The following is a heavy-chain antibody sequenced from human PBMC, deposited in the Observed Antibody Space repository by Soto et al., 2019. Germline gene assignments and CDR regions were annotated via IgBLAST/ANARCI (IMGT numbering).Heavy chain of an antibody. D-gene: IGHD5-12*01. CDR1: GFTVSSNY. J-gene: IGHJ4*02. CDR3: ARGDSGYDFDY. V-gene: IGHV3-53*01. Sequence: GGSLRLSCVASGFTVSSNYMSWVRQAPGKGLEWVSLIYSGGSTYYADSVKGRFTISRDNSKNTLYLQMNSLRAEDTAVYYCARGDSGYDFDYWGQGTLVTVSS. CDR2: IYSGGST.